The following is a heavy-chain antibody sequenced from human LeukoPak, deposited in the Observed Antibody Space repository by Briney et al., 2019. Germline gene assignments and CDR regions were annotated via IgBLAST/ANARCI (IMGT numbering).Heavy chain of an antibody. Sequence: GGSLRLSCAASGFTFSDYSMNCVRQAPGKGLEWVSSISRSSRHVYYAGSVKGRFTISRDNAKNSLYLQMNSLRAEDMAVYFCVRDLVGSGSTTAYLHHWGQGTLVTVSS. CDR2: ISRSSRHV. V-gene: IGHV3-21*01. CDR3: VRDLVGSGSTTAYLHH. CDR1: GFTFSDYS. J-gene: IGHJ1*01. D-gene: IGHD1-26*01.